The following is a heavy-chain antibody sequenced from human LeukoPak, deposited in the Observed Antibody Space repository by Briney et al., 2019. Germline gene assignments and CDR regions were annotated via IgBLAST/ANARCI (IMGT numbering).Heavy chain of an antibody. Sequence: PGGSLRLSCAASRFTFSSYSMNWVRQAPGKGLEWVSYISSSSSTIYYADSVKGRFTISRDNAKNSLYLQMNSLRAEDTAVYYCASIPSYRCYWGQGTLVTVSS. CDR3: ASIPSYRCY. CDR2: ISSSSSTI. V-gene: IGHV3-48*01. J-gene: IGHJ4*02. D-gene: IGHD1-14*01. CDR1: RFTFSSYS.